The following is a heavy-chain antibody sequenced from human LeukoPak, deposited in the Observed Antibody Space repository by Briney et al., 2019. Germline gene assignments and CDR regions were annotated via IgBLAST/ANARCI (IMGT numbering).Heavy chain of an antibody. CDR1: GFTFSSYA. V-gene: IGHV3-23*01. CDR2: ISGSGGST. CDR3: ATDRGWRTSGYYLYYFEY. J-gene: IGHJ4*02. D-gene: IGHD3-3*01. Sequence: GGSLRLSCAAFGFTFSSYAMSWVRQAPGKGLEWVSAISGSGGSTYYADSVKGRFTISRDNSKNTLYLQMNSLRAKDTAVYYCATDRGWRTSGYYLYYFEYWGQGTLVTYSS.